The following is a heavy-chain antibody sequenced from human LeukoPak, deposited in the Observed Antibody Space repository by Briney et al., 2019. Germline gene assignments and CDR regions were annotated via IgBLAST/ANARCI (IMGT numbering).Heavy chain of an antibody. CDR2: ISGDTTYI. Sequence: GGSLRLSCAASGFTFSTYSMDWVRQAPGKGLEWVSSISGDTTYIYYADSVKGRFTISRDNAKNSLYLQMNSLRAEDTAVYYCVQGFHFDSWGQGTLVTVSS. CDR3: VQGFHFDS. D-gene: IGHD2-21*01. J-gene: IGHJ4*02. CDR1: GFTFSTYS. V-gene: IGHV3-21*01.